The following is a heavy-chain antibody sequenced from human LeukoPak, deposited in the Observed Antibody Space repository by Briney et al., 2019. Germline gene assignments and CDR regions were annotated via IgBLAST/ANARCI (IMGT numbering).Heavy chain of an antibody. CDR2: IYHSGST. J-gene: IGHJ3*02. CDR1: GGSISSSSYY. D-gene: IGHD2-2*01. Sequence: SETLSLTCTVSGGSISSSSYYWGWIRQPPGKGLEWIGSIYHSGSTYYNPSLKSRVTISVDTSKNQFSLKLSSVTAADTAVYYCARAQRDAFDIWGQGTMVTVSS. CDR3: ARAQRDAFDI. V-gene: IGHV4-39*07.